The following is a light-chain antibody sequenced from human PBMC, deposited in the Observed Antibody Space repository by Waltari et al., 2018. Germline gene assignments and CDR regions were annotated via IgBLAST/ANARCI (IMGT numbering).Light chain of an antibody. CDR1: QDIGNY. CDR3: QQYLSLPYT. J-gene: IGKJ2*01. V-gene: IGKV1-33*01. Sequence: DIQMTQSPSSLSPSVGDKVTITCQASQDIGNYLNWYQQKPGKAPNLLINAASNLEGGVPSRFSGRGSGTHFSFTISSLQPGDFATYYCQQYLSLPYTFGQGTILDI. CDR2: AAS.